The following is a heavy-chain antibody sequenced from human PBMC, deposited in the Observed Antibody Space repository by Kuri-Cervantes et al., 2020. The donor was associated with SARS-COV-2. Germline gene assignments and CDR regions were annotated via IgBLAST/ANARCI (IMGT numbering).Heavy chain of an antibody. CDR2: INHSGSI. CDR3: ARDQSPGGRVYYGMDV. J-gene: IGHJ6*02. V-gene: IGHV4-34*01. D-gene: IGHD3-16*01. CDR1: GESFSDYY. Sequence: ESLKISCGVYGESFSDYYWTWIRQSPGKGLEWIGEINHSGSINYNPSLESRVTISVDTSKMQLSLQLNYVTAADTAVYYCARDQSPGGRVYYGMDVWGQGTTVTVSS.